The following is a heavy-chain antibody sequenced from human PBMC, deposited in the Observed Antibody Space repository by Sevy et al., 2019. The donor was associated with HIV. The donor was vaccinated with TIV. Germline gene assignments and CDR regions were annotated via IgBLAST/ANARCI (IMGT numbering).Heavy chain of an antibody. J-gene: IGHJ4*02. Sequence: GGSLRLSCAASGFTFSSYAMHWVRQAPGKGLEWVAVISYDGSNKYDADSVKGRFTISRDNSKNTLYLQMNSLRAEDTAVYYCARDGRGYSHGYYFDYRGQGTLVTVSS. CDR3: ARDGRGYSHGYYFDY. CDR2: ISYDGSNK. CDR1: GFTFSSYA. D-gene: IGHD5-18*01. V-gene: IGHV3-30-3*01.